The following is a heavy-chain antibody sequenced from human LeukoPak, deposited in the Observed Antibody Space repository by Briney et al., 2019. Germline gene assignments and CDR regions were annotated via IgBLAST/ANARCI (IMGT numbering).Heavy chain of an antibody. CDR1: GGSHSSGVYY. D-gene: IGHD1-14*01. Sequence: SETLSLTFLFTGGSHSSGVYYWRWIRQHPGKGLECIGYIYYSGSTYYNPSLKSRVTISVDTSKNQFSLKLSSVTAADTAVYYCARDTEATGLFDPWGQGTLVTVSS. V-gene: IGHV4-31*03. CDR3: ARDTEATGLFDP. J-gene: IGHJ5*02. CDR2: IYYSGST.